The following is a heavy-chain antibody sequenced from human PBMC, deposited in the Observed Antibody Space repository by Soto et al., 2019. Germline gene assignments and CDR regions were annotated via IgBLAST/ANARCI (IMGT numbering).Heavy chain of an antibody. Sequence: SLKVSCKASGGTFSSYAISWVRQAPGQGLEWMGGIIPIFGTANYAQKFQGRVTITADESTSTAYMELSSLRSEDTAVYYCARGVLSYDYGSGSYYNTPLDYWGQGTLVTVSS. D-gene: IGHD3-10*01. J-gene: IGHJ4*02. CDR2: IIPIFGTA. CDR3: ARGVLSYDYGSGSYYNTPLDY. CDR1: GGTFSSYA. V-gene: IGHV1-69*13.